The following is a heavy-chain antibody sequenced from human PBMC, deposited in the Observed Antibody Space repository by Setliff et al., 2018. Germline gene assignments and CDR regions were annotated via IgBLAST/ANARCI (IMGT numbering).Heavy chain of an antibody. V-gene: IGHV1-18*01. CDR1: GYTFLSYG. D-gene: IGHD2-21*01. J-gene: IGHJ4*02. CDR3: ARVTYCGGDCYSFDY. CDR2: ISGYNSNT. Sequence: ASVKVSCKAVGYTFLSYGLSWMRQAPGQGLEWMGWISGYNSNTNYAEKLRGRVTMTTDTSTSTAYVELRSLRSDDTAVYFCARVTYCGGDCYSFDYWGQGTLVTVSS.